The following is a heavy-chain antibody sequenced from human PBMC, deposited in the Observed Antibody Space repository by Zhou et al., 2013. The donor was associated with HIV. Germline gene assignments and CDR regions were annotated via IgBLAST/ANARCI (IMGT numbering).Heavy chain of an antibody. CDR2: MNPKTGNT. J-gene: IGHJ3*02. CDR1: GYTFSSSD. D-gene: IGHD3-22*01. Sequence: QVQLEQSGAEVKKPGASVKVSCKASGYTFSSSDINWVRQAPGQGLEWVGWMNPKTGNTGYGEKFQGRVTISINTSISTAYMEVRSLTSEDTALYYCVRVSYYYDGSGYNDAFDIWGQGTMVSSLQ. V-gene: IGHV1-8*03. CDR3: VRVSYYYDGSGYNDAFDI.